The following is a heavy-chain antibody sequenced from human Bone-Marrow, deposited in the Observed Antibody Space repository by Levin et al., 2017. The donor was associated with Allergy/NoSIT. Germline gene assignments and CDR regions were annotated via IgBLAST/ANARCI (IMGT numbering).Heavy chain of an antibody. CDR2: IKSDGSKK. CDR3: ASEAGNYDYVWGAYRSGRYFDN. D-gene: IGHD3-16*02. Sequence: GGSLRLSCAVSGLTFSNYWMSWVRQAPGKGLEWVANIKSDGSKKFYVDSVKGRFTISRDNADNSLYLQMNSLRAEDTAVYYCASEAGNYDYVWGAYRSGRYFDNWGQGTLVTVSS. J-gene: IGHJ4*02. CDR1: GLTFSNYW. V-gene: IGHV3-7*01.